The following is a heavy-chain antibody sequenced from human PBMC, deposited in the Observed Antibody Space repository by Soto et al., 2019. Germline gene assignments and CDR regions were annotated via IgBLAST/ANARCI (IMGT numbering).Heavy chain of an antibody. V-gene: IGHV4-39*01. CDR1: GGSISSSSYY. J-gene: IGHJ6*03. CDR2: IYYSGST. Sequence: PSETLSVTWTVSGGSISSSSYYWGWIRQPPGKGLEWIGSIYYSGSTYYNPSLKSRVTISVDTSKNQFSLKLSSVTAADTAVYYCARHHYSSSWTIPNYYYYYMDVWGKGTTVTVSS. CDR3: ARHHYSSSWTIPNYYYYYMDV. D-gene: IGHD6-13*01.